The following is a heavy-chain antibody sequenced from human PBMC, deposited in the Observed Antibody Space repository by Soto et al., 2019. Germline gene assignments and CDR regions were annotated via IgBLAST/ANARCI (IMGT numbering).Heavy chain of an antibody. D-gene: IGHD4-17*01. J-gene: IGHJ4*02. CDR3: GRGIDYGNYTIDY. CDR2: IWYDGSNM. CDR1: GFNFINTG. V-gene: IGHV3-33*01. Sequence: PGGSLRLSCAAPGFNFINTGMHWVRQAPGKGLEWVAVIWYDGSNMFYADSVKGRFTISRDNSKNTLFLQMNSLRGEDTAVYYCGRGIDYGNYTIDYWGQGTLVTVSS.